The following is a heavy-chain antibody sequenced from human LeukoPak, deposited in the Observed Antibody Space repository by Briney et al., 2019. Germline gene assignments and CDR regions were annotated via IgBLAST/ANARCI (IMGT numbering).Heavy chain of an antibody. D-gene: IGHD3-22*01. V-gene: IGHV3-23*01. CDR1: GFTFSIAA. Sequence: PGGSLRVSCAAPGFTFSIAAMSWVRDAPEKGLEWVSAISASGGSTYHADSVKGRFTISRENSKNTVNLQMNSLRGEDTAVYYCVKVGGSGYYPDIWGQGTMVTVSS. CDR2: ISASGGST. J-gene: IGHJ3*02. CDR3: VKVGGSGYYPDI.